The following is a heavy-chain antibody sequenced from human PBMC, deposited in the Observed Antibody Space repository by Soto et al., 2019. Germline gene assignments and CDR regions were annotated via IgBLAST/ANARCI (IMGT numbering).Heavy chain of an antibody. D-gene: IGHD6-6*01. V-gene: IGHV3-7*01. CDR2: IKQDGSEK. CDR1: GFTFSSYW. CDR3: AREQEEQLAQPLDY. J-gene: IGHJ4*02. Sequence: GGSLRLSCAASGFTFSSYWMSWVRQAPGKGLEWVANIKQDGSEKYYVDSVKGRFTISRDNAKNSLYLQMNSLRAEDTAVYYCAREQEEQLAQPLDYWGQGTLVTVSS.